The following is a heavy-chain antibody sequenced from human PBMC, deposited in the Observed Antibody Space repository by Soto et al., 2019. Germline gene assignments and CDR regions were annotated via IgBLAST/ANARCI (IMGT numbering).Heavy chain of an antibody. V-gene: IGHV3-23*01. CDR1: GFTFSSYA. CDR3: AKDLMRGVVWFGEFYAFDI. CDR2: ISGSGGST. D-gene: IGHD3-10*01. J-gene: IGHJ3*02. Sequence: EVQLLESGGGLVQPGGSLRLSCAASGFTFSSYAMSWVRQAPGKGLEWVSAISGSGGSTYYADSVKGRFTISRDNSKNTLYLQMNSLRAEDTAVYYCAKDLMRGVVWFGEFYAFDIWGQGTMVTVSS.